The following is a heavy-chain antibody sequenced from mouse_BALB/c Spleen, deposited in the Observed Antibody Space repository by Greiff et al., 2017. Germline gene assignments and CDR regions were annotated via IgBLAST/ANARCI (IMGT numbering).Heavy chain of an antibody. CDR1: GYTFTSYT. D-gene: IGHD1-1*02. Sequence: QVQLQQSGAELARPGASVKMSCKASGYTFTSYTMHWVKQRPGQGLEWIGYINPSSGYTNYNQKFKDKATLTADKSSSTAYMQLSSLTSEDSAVYYCARGGPYYYAMDYWGQGTSVTVSS. V-gene: IGHV1-4*01. J-gene: IGHJ4*01. CDR3: ARGGPYYYAMDY. CDR2: INPSSGYT.